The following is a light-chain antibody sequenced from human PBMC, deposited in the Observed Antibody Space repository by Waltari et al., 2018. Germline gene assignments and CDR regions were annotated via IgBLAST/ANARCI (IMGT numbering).Light chain of an antibody. CDR1: QSVGKF. Sequence: EVVLTQSPVTLSLSPGERATLSCRASQSVGKFLAWYQKKPGQAPRLLIYDASNRGTGIPCTFSGSGSGTDFTLTSSSVQPEDFALYFCQQRSDWPPSITFGQGTRLEI. CDR3: QQRSDWPPSIT. CDR2: DAS. V-gene: IGKV3-11*01. J-gene: IGKJ5*01.